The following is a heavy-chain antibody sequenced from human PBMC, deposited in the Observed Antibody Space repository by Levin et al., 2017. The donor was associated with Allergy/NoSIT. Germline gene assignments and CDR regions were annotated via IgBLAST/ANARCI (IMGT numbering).Heavy chain of an antibody. D-gene: IGHD2-2*01. CDR2: INHSGST. Sequence: PSETLSLTCAVYGGSFSGYYWSWIRQPPGKGLEWIGEINHSGSTNYNPSLKSRVTISVDTSKNQFSLKLSSVTAADTAVYYCARAGGYQLLAYYYYGMDVWGQGTTVTVSS. J-gene: IGHJ6*02. V-gene: IGHV4-34*01. CDR3: ARAGGYQLLAYYYYGMDV. CDR1: GGSFSGYY.